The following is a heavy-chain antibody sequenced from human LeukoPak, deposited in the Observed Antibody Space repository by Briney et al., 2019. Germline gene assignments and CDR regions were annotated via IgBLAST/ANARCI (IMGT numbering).Heavy chain of an antibody. CDR2: IYYSGST. J-gene: IGHJ6*03. D-gene: IGHD1-7*01. CDR1: GGSISSPTYY. CDR3: ARQSTTITGTAFYYYFYMDV. V-gene: IGHV4-39*01. Sequence: SETLSLTCTVSGGSISSPTYYWGWIRQPPGKGLEWIGSIYYSGSTSYNPSLKSRVSIFVYTSQKQFSMKLSSVTAADTAVYYCARQSTTITGTAFYYYFYMDVWGKGTTVTVSS.